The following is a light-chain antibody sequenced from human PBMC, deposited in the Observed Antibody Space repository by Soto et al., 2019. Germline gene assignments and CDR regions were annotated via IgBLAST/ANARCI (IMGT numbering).Light chain of an antibody. V-gene: IGKV1-5*01. CDR1: QSISSW. J-gene: IGKJ1*01. Sequence: DIQMTQSPSTLSASVGDRVTITCRASQSISSWLAWYQQKPGKAPKLMSYDASSLESGVPARFSGSGSGTEFSLTISSLQPDEFATYYCQQYNSPPWTFGQGTKVEIK. CDR3: QQYNSPPWT. CDR2: DAS.